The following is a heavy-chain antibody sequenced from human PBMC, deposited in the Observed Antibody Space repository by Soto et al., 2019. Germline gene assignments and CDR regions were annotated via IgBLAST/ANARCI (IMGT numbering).Heavy chain of an antibody. J-gene: IGHJ6*02. D-gene: IGHD1-26*01. CDR3: ARDTLGATRGGADYYYYYGMDV. V-gene: IGHV1-3*01. CDR1: GYTFTSYA. CDR2: INAGNGNT. Sequence: QVQLVQSGAEVKKPGASVKVSCKASGYTFTSYAMHWVRQAPGQRLEWMGWINAGNGNTKYSQKFQGRVTITRDTSASKAYMELSSLRSEDTAVYYCARDTLGATRGGADYYYYYGMDVWGQGTTVTVSS.